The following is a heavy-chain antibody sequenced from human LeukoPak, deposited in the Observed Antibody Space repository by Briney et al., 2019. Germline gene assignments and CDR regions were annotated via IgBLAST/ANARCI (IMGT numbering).Heavy chain of an antibody. CDR1: GFTFGSFA. V-gene: IGHV3-23*01. CDR3: GKTTAGYSSGQKPAWPVDY. Sequence: PGGSLRLSCEASGFTFGSFAMYWVRQAPGKGLDWIAGIFGSGGSPHYADSVKGRFTISRDNSKNTVYLQINSLRAEDTAVYHCGKTTAGYSSGQKPAWPVDYWGQGTLVTVSS. CDR2: IFGSGGSP. J-gene: IGHJ4*02. D-gene: IGHD5-18*01.